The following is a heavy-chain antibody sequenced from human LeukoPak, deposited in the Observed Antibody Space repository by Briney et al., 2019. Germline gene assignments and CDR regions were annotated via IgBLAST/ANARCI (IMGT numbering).Heavy chain of an antibody. D-gene: IGHD3-10*01. Sequence: PSETLSLTCIVSGGSISRYYWSWIRQPPGKGLEWLASVHHSGSTYYNPSLKSRLTISVDTSKNQFSLKMSSVTAADTAVYFCARQLYVSGSYYAPMDVWGKGTTVTISS. V-gene: IGHV4-59*08. CDR3: ARQLYVSGSYYAPMDV. CDR1: GGSISRYY. CDR2: VHHSGST. J-gene: IGHJ6*03.